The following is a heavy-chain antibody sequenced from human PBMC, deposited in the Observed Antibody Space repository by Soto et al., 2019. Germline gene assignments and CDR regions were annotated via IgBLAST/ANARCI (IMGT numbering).Heavy chain of an antibody. CDR2: INAGNGNT. Sequence: GASVKVSCEASGYSFTSYAMHWVRQAPGQRLEWMGWINAGNGNTKYSQKFQGRVTITRDTSASTAYLEWSSLKASDTAMYYCARGVGIAVTGTRFDNWGQGTLVTVSS. D-gene: IGHD6-19*01. V-gene: IGHV1-3*01. CDR1: GYSFTSYA. J-gene: IGHJ4*02. CDR3: ARGVGIAVTGTRFDN.